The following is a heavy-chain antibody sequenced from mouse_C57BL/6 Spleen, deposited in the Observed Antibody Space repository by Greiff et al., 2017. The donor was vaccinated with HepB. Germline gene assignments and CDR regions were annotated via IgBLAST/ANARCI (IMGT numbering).Heavy chain of an antibody. J-gene: IGHJ2*01. Sequence: EVQLQQSGPELVKPGASVKISCKASGYTFTDYYMIWVKQSHGKSLEWIGDINPNNGGTSYNQKFKGKATLTVDKSSSTAYMELRSLTSEDSAVYYCARGTTVVAEADYWGQGTTLTVSS. V-gene: IGHV1-26*01. CDR1: GYTFTDYY. CDR2: INPNNGGT. D-gene: IGHD1-1*01. CDR3: ARGTTVVAEADY.